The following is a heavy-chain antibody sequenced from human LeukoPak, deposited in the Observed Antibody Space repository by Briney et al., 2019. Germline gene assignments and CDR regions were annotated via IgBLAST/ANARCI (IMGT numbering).Heavy chain of an antibody. V-gene: IGHV1-2*02. CDR3: ARDYYDSSTYYNFDY. Sequence: ASVKVSCKASGYTFTGYYIHWVRQAPGQGLEWMGWINPNSGGTNYAQKFQGRVTMTRDTSISTAYMELSRLTSDDTAVYYCARDYYDSSTYYNFDYWGQGTLVTVSS. CDR1: GYTFTGYY. CDR2: INPNSGGT. D-gene: IGHD3-22*01. J-gene: IGHJ4*02.